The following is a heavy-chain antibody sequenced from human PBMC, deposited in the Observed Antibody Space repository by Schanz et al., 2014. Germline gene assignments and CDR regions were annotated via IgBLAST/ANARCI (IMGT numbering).Heavy chain of an antibody. Sequence: QVQLVQSGAEVKKPGASVKVSCKASGYTFVSYSMHWVRQAPGQGLEWMGIINPSGGGTSYELRFQDRVAVTRDTSRSTVYLELSSLRSDDTAVYYCARAQPVSCSDTSCLGKHFDYWGQGTLVTVSS. J-gene: IGHJ4*02. CDR3: ARAQPVSCSDTSCLGKHFDY. CDR1: GYTFVSYS. CDR2: INPSGGGT. V-gene: IGHV1-46*03. D-gene: IGHD2-2*01.